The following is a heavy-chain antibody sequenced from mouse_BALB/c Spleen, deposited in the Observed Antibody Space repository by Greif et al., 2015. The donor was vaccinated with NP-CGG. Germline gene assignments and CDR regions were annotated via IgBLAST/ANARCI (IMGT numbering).Heavy chain of an antibody. CDR3: ASHLTTVVAYYYAMDY. Sequence: VQLQQSGAELVKPGASVKLSCTASGFNIKDTYMHWVKQRPEQGLEWIGRIDPANGNTKYDPKFQGKATITADTSSNTAYLQLSSLTSGDTAVYYCASHLTTVVAYYYAMDYWGQGTSVTVSS. V-gene: IGHV14-3*02. J-gene: IGHJ4*01. D-gene: IGHD1-1*01. CDR1: GFNIKDTY. CDR2: IDPANGNT.